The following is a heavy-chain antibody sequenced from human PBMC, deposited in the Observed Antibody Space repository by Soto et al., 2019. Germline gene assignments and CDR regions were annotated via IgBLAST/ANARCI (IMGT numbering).Heavy chain of an antibody. V-gene: IGHV3-7*03. CDR3: ARVVRIAVAGYFDY. CDR2: IKQDGSEK. Sequence: PGGSLRLSCAASGFTFSSYWMSRVRQAPGKGLEWVANIKQDGSEKYYVDSVKGRFTISRDNAKNSLYLQMNSLRAEDTAVYYCARVVRIAVAGYFDYWGQGTLVTVSS. CDR1: GFTFSSYW. D-gene: IGHD6-19*01. J-gene: IGHJ4*02.